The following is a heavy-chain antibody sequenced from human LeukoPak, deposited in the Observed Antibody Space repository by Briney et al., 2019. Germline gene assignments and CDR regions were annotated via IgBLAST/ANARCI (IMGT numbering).Heavy chain of an antibody. Sequence: ASVKVSCKASGYTFTSYGISWVRQAPGQGLEWMGWINPNSGGTNYAQKFQGRVTMTRDTSISTAYMELSRLRSDDTAVYYCARDGYCSSTSCYTFDPWGQGTLVTVSS. CDR2: INPNSGGT. CDR1: GYTFTSYG. V-gene: IGHV1-2*02. CDR3: ARDGYCSSTSCYTFDP. J-gene: IGHJ5*02. D-gene: IGHD2-2*02.